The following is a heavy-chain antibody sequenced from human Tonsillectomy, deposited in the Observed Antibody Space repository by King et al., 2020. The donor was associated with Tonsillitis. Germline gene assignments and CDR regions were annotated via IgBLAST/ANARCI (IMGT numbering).Heavy chain of an antibody. CDR3: AKTSRYSSSWYSTDYYYSHYGWDV. CDR2: ISHDGSHK. Sequence: VQLVESGGGVVQPGRSLRLSCAASGFTFSSYDMHWVRQAPGKGLEWVAIISHDGSHKYYADSVKGRFTISRDNSKNTLYLQMNSLRAEDTAVYYCAKTSRYSSSWYSTDYYYSHYGWDVWGQGTTVSVSS. V-gene: IGHV3-30*18. CDR1: GFTFSSYD. J-gene: IGHJ6*02. D-gene: IGHD6-13*01.